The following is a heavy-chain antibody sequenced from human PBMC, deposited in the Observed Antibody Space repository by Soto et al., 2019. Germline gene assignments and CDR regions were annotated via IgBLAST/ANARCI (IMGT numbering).Heavy chain of an antibody. CDR2: IIPIFGTA. D-gene: IGHD6-13*01. Sequence: SVKVSCKASGGTFSSYAISWVRQAPGDGLEWMGGIIPIFGTANYAKNFQGRVTITAAESTSTAYMELRRLRSEDTAVYWRARGDSGYSSSWTFDYWGQGTLVAFSS. CDR1: GGTFSSYA. V-gene: IGHV1-69*13. J-gene: IGHJ4*02. CDR3: ARGDSGYSSSWTFDY.